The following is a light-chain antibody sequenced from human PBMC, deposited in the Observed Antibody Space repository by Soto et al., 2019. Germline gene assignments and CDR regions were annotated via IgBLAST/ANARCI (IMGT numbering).Light chain of an antibody. CDR2: EVS. V-gene: IGLV2-23*02. Sequence: SVLPQPASVSGSPGQSITISCTGTSSDVWSYNLVSWYQQHPGKAPKLMIYEVSKRPSGVSNRFSGSKSGNTASLTISGLQAEDEADYYCCSYAGSSTYVFGTGTKVTVL. J-gene: IGLJ1*01. CDR3: CSYAGSSTYV. CDR1: SSDVWSYNL.